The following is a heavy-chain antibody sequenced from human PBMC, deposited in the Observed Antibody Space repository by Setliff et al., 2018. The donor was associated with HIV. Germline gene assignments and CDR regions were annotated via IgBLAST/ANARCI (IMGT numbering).Heavy chain of an antibody. Sequence: GSLRLSCGASGFTLRNYVMHWVRQAPGKGLEWVAVIATDETITNYADPVKGRFTISRDNSKNTLYLQMNSLRVEDTSVYYCAREGASSGHAGCFDSWGQGALVTVSS. CDR3: AREGASSGHAGCFDS. V-gene: IGHV3-30*04. D-gene: IGHD6-19*01. J-gene: IGHJ4*02. CDR2: IATDETIT. CDR1: GFTLRNYV.